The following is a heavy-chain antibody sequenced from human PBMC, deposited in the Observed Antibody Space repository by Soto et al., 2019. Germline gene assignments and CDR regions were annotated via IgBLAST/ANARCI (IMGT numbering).Heavy chain of an antibody. CDR1: GGSFTGYY. CDR2: INYRGST. D-gene: IGHD3-3*01. CDR3: VRGQPHRITIFEVVIRSYDYGMDV. Sequence: QVQLQQWGAGLLKPSETLSLTCAVYGGSFTGYYWTWIRQTPGKGLEWIGEINYRGSTYYNPSLESRITMEVDTSKNQFSLKLSSVTAADTAVYFCVRGQPHRITIFEVVIRSYDYGMDVWGQGTTVTVSS. J-gene: IGHJ6*02. V-gene: IGHV4-34*01.